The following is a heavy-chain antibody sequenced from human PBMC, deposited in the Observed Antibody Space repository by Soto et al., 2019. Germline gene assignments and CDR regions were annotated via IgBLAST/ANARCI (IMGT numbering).Heavy chain of an antibody. CDR2: IYYSGST. CDR1: GGSISSYY. V-gene: IGHV4-59*01. D-gene: IGHD2-15*01. Sequence: SETLSLTCTVSGGSISSYYWSWIRQPPGKGLEWIGYIYYSGSTNYNPSLKSRVTISVDTSKNQFSLKLSSVTAADTAVYYCARGGDIVVVVAGSFDYWGQGTLVTVSS. CDR3: ARGGDIVVVVAGSFDY. J-gene: IGHJ4*02.